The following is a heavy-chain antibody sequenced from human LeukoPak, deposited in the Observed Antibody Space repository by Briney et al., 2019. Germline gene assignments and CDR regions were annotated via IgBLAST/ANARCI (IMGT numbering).Heavy chain of an antibody. CDR2: ISGSGGST. D-gene: IGHD3-22*01. V-gene: IGHV3-23*01. J-gene: IGHJ4*02. CDR1: GFTFSSYA. Sequence: GGSLRLSCAASGFTFSSYAMSWVRQAPGKGLEWASAISGSGGSTYYADSVKGRFTISRDNSKNTLYLQMNSLRAEDTAVYYCARDDSSGYSYWGQGTLVTVSS. CDR3: ARDDSSGYSY.